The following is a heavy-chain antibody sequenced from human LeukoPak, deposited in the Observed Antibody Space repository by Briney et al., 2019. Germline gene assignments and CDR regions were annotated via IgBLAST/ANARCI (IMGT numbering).Heavy chain of an antibody. V-gene: IGHV4-39*01. CDR3: ARHDYGDYIYNWFDP. CDR1: GGSISSSNYY. Sequence: SETLSLTCTVSGGSISSSNYYWGWIRQPPGKGLEWIGSIYYSGSTYYNPSLKSRVTISVDTSKNQFSLKLSSVTAADTAVYYCARHDYGDYIYNWFDPWGQGTLVTVSS. J-gene: IGHJ5*02. D-gene: IGHD4-17*01. CDR2: IYYSGST.